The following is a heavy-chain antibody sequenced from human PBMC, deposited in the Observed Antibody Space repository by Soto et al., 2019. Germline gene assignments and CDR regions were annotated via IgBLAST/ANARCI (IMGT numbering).Heavy chain of an antibody. CDR2: IYHGGNT. D-gene: IGHD2-2*01. Sequence: SETLSLTCAVSGASISNDNWWSRVRQPPGKGLEWIGEIYHGGNTNYNPSLKSRVTISVDKSKNQFSLTLSSVTAADTAVYYCAKVGYCTSMNCYSWFDPWGQGTLVTVSS. CDR1: GASISNDNW. V-gene: IGHV4-4*02. J-gene: IGHJ5*02. CDR3: AKVGYCTSMNCYSWFDP.